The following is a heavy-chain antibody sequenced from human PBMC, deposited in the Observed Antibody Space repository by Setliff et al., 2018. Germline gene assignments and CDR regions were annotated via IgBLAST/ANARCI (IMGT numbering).Heavy chain of an antibody. CDR2: IYHSGST. CDR1: GYSISSGYY. Sequence: SETLSLPCAVSGYSISSGYYWGWIRQPPGKGLEWIGSIYHSGSTYYNPSLKSRVTISVDTSKNQFSLKLSSVTAADTAVYYCARSAGYSSSWYNYYYGMDVWGQGTTVTVSS. V-gene: IGHV4-38-2*01. D-gene: IGHD6-13*01. CDR3: ARSAGYSSSWYNYYYGMDV. J-gene: IGHJ6*02.